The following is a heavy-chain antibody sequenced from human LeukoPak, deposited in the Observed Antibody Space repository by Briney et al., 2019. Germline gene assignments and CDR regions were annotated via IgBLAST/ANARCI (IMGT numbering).Heavy chain of an antibody. D-gene: IGHD4-17*01. Sequence: ASVKVSCKTFGYTFTSYGISWVRHAPGQGLEWMGWISTNNGNTNYVQNLQGRVTMTTDTSTSTAYMELRSLKSDDTAVYYCARGVTTSFDYWGQGTLVTVSS. J-gene: IGHJ4*02. CDR3: ARGVTTSFDY. CDR2: ISTNNGNT. CDR1: GYTFTSYG. V-gene: IGHV1-18*01.